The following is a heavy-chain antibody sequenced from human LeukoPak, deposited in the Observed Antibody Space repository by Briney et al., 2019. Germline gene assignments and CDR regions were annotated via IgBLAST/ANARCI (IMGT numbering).Heavy chain of an antibody. J-gene: IGHJ3*02. V-gene: IGHV4-59*01. Sequence: SETLSLTCTVSGGSISGYYWSWIRQPPGKGLEWIGYIYYSGSTNYNPSLKSRVTILVDTSKNQFSLKLSSVTAADTAVYYCVREGWQWLVHAFDIWGQGTMVTGSS. D-gene: IGHD6-19*01. CDR3: VREGWQWLVHAFDI. CDR2: IYYSGST. CDR1: GGSISGYY.